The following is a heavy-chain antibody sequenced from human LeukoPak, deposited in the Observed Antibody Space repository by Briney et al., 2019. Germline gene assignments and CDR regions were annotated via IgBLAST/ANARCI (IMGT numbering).Heavy chain of an antibody. V-gene: IGHV4-4*02. CDR2: IYHSGST. CDR1: GGSISSSNW. J-gene: IGHJ5*02. D-gene: IGHD2-2*01. CDR3: ARNIVVVPAAMGANWFDL. Sequence: SGTLSLTCAVSGGSISSSNWWSWVRQPPGKGLEWIGEIYHSGSTNYNPSLKSRVTISVDKSKNQFSLKLSSVTAADTAVYYCARNIVVVPAAMGANWFDLWGQGTLVTVSS.